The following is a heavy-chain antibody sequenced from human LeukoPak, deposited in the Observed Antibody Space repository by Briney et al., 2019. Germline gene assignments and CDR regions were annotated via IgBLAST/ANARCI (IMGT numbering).Heavy chain of an antibody. CDR1: GFTFSSYV. J-gene: IGHJ4*02. V-gene: IGHV3-21*01. CDR3: AREDRASNYVDY. D-gene: IGHD4-11*01. CDR2: ISSSGTYI. Sequence: GGSLRLSCAASGFTFSSYVMSWVRQAPGKGLGWVSSISSSGTYIYYADSVKGRFTISRDNAKNSLYLQMNSLRAEDTAVYYCAREDRASNYVDYWGQGTLVTVSS.